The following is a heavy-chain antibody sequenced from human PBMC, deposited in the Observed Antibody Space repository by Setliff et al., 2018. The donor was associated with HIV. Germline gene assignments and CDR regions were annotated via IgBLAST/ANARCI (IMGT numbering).Heavy chain of an antibody. CDR2: VYYTGST. D-gene: IGHD5-18*01. J-gene: IGHJ5*02. Sequence: SETLSLTCTVSGGSISIYTHYWGWIRQPPGKGLEWIGSVYYTGSTYYNPSLKSRVTISVDTSKNQFSLKLNSMTAADTAVYYCARRWGIRGYSPNWFDPWGQGTLVTVSS. CDR1: GGSISIYTHY. V-gene: IGHV4-39*01. CDR3: ARRWGIRGYSPNWFDP.